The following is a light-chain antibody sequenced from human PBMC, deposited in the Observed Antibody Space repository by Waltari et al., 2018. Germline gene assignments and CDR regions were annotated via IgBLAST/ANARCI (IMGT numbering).Light chain of an antibody. V-gene: IGLV3-21*04. CDR1: NIESKS. J-gene: IGLJ6*01. Sequence: YVLTQPPSVSLAPGTTATISCGGENIESKSVHWYQHKAGQAPVLLIYYDSDRPSGIPDLFSGSASGDTATLTITRVEAGDEADYYCQVWDTTSSHYVFGSGTRVTVL. CDR3: QVWDTTSSHYV. CDR2: YDS.